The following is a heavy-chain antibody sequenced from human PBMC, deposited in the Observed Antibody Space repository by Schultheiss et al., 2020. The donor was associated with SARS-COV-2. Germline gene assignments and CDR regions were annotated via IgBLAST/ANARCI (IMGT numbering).Heavy chain of an antibody. J-gene: IGHJ6*02. Sequence: GGSLRLSCAASGFIFSSFAMDWVRQAPGKGLEWVANIKQDGSEKYYVDSVKGRFTISRDNAKNSLYLQMNSLRAEDTAVYYCAKDLLVATFHYYYGMDVWGQGTTVTVSS. D-gene: IGHD5-12*01. CDR2: IKQDGSEK. V-gene: IGHV3-7*03. CDR1: GFIFSSFA. CDR3: AKDLLVATFHYYYGMDV.